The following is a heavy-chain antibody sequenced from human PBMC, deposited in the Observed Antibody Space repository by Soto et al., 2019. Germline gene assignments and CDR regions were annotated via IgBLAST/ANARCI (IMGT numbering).Heavy chain of an antibody. V-gene: IGHV4-31*03. CDR1: GGPISSGGYY. CDR3: ARVYDILTGYPYYFDY. D-gene: IGHD3-9*01. Sequence: SETLSLTCTVSGGPISSGGYYWSWIRQHPGKGLEWIGYIYYSGSTYYNPSLKSRVTISVDTSKNQFSLKLSSVTAADTAVYYCARVYDILTGYPYYFDYWGQGTLVTVSS. CDR2: IYYSGST. J-gene: IGHJ4*02.